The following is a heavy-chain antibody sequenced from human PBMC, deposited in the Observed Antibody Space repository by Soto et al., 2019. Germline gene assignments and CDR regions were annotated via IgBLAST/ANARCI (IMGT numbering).Heavy chain of an antibody. D-gene: IGHD3-16*01. Sequence: QVHLVQSGAEVKNPGASVKVSCKASGYSFTRYGIGWARQAPGQGPEWMGWINVYNGNTNYAQNLQRRLTLTTDASTTTAYMELRSLRSSDTGIYYCAMVDVYVTPSPQDVWGQGTTVTVSS. V-gene: IGHV1-18*01. CDR3: AMVDVYVTPSPQDV. CDR2: INVYNGNT. CDR1: GYSFTRYG. J-gene: IGHJ6*02.